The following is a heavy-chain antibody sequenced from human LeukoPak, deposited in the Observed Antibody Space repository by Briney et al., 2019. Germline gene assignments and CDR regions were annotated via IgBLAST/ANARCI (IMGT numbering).Heavy chain of an antibody. J-gene: IGHJ4*02. CDR3: ARVAGEGNFDY. CDR1: GFTLSMYS. D-gene: IGHD1-26*01. Sequence: TGGSLRLACAASGFTLSMYSMHWVRQAPGKGLEYVSAISGNGGDTYYADSVKGRFTISRDNSKNTLYLQMGSLSAEDMGVYYCARVAGEGNFDYWGQGTLVTVSS. CDR2: ISGNGGDT. V-gene: IGHV3-64*02.